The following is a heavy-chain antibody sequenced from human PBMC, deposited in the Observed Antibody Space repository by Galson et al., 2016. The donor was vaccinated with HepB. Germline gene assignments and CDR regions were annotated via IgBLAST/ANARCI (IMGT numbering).Heavy chain of an antibody. CDR2: IKEDGSEK. Sequence: SLRLSCAASGFTFSYYWMSWVRQAPGKGLEWVANIKEDGSEKYYVDSVKGRFTISRDNAKNSLYLQMNSLRAEDTAVYYCAREKSESYYLKHWGQGTLVTVSP. D-gene: IGHD1-26*01. V-gene: IGHV3-7*01. J-gene: IGHJ4*02. CDR3: AREKSESYYLKH. CDR1: GFTFSYYW.